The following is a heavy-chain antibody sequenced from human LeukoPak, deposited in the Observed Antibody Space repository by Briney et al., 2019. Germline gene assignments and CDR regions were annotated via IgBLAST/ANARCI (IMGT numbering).Heavy chain of an antibody. J-gene: IGHJ4*02. CDR3: ARERSSSWFIES. CDR1: GYSIGSGYH. CDR2: VFQSGST. Sequence: SETLSLTCGVSGYSIGSGYHWGWIRQPPGKGLEWIGNVFQSGSTYYNPSLKSRVTISVDTSKNQFSLKLTSVTAADTAVYYCARERSSSWFIESWGQGILVTVSS. D-gene: IGHD6-13*01. V-gene: IGHV4-38-2*02.